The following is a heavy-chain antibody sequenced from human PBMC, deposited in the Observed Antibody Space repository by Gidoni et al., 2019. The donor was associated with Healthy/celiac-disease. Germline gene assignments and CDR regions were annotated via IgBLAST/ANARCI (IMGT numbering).Heavy chain of an antibody. D-gene: IGHD3-22*01. V-gene: IGHV1-69*01. CDR3: ATTSSLYDSSGSDY. CDR1: GGTFSSYA. J-gene: IGHJ4*02. CDR2: IIPIFGTA. Sequence: QVQLVQSGPEVKKPGSSVQVSCKASGGTFSSYAISGVRQAPGQGLEWMGGIIPIFGTANYAQKFQGRVTITADESTSTAYMELSSLRSEDTAVYYCATTSSLYDSSGSDYWGQGTLVTVSS.